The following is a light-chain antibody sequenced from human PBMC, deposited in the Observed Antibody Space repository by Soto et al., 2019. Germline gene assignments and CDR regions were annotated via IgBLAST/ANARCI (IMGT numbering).Light chain of an antibody. CDR3: QSGT. CDR2: RAS. V-gene: IGKV4-1*01. Sequence: DIVMTQSPDSLAVSLGERATINCKSSQSVFSSNSRNYVSWYQQKPGQPPKLLIYRASTRESGVPDRFSGSGSGTDFTLTISNLQAEDVAVYYCQSGTFGQGTKVEIK. J-gene: IGKJ1*01. CDR1: QSVFSSNSRNY.